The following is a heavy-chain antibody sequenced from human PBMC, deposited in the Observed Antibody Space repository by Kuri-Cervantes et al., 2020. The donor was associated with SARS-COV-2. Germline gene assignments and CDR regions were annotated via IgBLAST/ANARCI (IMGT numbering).Heavy chain of an antibody. D-gene: IGHD2-2*01. J-gene: IGHJ5*02. CDR3: AREGCSSTSCYSAWFDP. CDR1: GYTFTGYY. Sequence: ASVKVSCKASGYTFTGYYMHWVRQAPGQGLEWMGWMNPNSGNTGYAQKFQGRVTITRNTSISTAYMELSSLRSEDTAVYYCAREGCSSTSCYSAWFDPWGQGTLVTVSS. CDR2: MNPNSGNT. V-gene: IGHV1-8*03.